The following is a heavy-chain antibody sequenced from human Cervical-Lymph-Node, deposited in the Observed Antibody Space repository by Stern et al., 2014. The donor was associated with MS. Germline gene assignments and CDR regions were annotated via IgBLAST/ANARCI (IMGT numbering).Heavy chain of an antibody. D-gene: IGHD3-10*01. V-gene: IGHV3-73*01. J-gene: IGHJ4*02. Sequence: VQLVESGGGLVQPGGSLKLSCAASGILFSGASMHWVRQPSGTGLEWIGRIRSKTNAYTATYTASVKGRFTISRDDSKSTTYLQMNSLKAEDTAVYYCVSDGSGWRNWGQGTLVTVSS. CDR2: IRSKTNAYTA. CDR1: GILFSGAS. CDR3: VSDGSGWRN.